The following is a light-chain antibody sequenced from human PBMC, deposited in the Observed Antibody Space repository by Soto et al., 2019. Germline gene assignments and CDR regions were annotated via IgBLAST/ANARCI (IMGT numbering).Light chain of an antibody. V-gene: IGKV1-9*01. J-gene: IGKJ1*01. CDR3: PQLHDYPIP. Sequence: LTLSPGARCTSMRDRVTITCRASQGIDSSFAWYQQKPGKAPKLLIYAASSLQSGVPSRFSGSGSGTDFTLTISSLQPEDFAPYYCPQLHDYPIPVGQ. CDR2: AAS. CDR1: QGIDSS.